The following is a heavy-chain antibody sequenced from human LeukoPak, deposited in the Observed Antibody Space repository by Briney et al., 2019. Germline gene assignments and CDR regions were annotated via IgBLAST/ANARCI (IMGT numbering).Heavy chain of an antibody. CDR3: ARDVNSGSYYFDYYYYMDV. D-gene: IGHD1-26*01. Sequence: ASVKVSCKASGYTFTSYDINWVRQATGQGLEWMGWISAYNGNTNYAQKLQGRVTMTTDTSTSTAYTELRSLRSDDTAVYYCARDVNSGSYYFDYYYYMDVWGKGTTVTVSS. J-gene: IGHJ6*03. CDR2: ISAYNGNT. CDR1: GYTFTSYD. V-gene: IGHV1-18*01.